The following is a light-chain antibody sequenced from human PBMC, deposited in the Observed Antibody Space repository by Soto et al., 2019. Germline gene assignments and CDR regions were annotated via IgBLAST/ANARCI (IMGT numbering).Light chain of an antibody. CDR1: QSISKW. J-gene: IGKJ3*01. Sequence: DIQMTQSPSTLSASIGDRVTITCRASQSISKWLAWHQQKPGKAPKLLIYAASSLQSGVPSRFSGSGSGTDFTLTISSLQPEDFATYFCQQSYSTPRAFGPGTKVDIK. V-gene: IGKV1-39*01. CDR3: QQSYSTPRA. CDR2: AAS.